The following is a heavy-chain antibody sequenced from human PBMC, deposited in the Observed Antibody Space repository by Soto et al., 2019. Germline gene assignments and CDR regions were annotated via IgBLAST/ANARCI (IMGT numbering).Heavy chain of an antibody. CDR1: VDSISSSSNYY. D-gene: IGHD3-10*01. CDR2: IYFSGSA. J-gene: IGHJ4*02. V-gene: IGHV4-39*01. CDR3: ATFEIYGSGSYYETYHFDY. Sequence: SETLCITCTFSVDSISSSSNYYWCWIRQPPGNVLEWIGSIYFSGSAYYSPSLKSRVTISVDTSKNQFSLTLNSVTAADTAVYYCATFEIYGSGSYYETYHFDYWGQGTMVTVSS.